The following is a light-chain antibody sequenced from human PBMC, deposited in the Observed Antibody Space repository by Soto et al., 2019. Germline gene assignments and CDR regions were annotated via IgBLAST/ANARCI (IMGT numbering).Light chain of an antibody. CDR1: QGLVDNDGYSY. V-gene: IGKV2-30*01. CDR2: RIS. Sequence: VVMTQSPLSMAVTLGEPASVSCRSSQGLVDNDGYSYLSWFHQRPGQSPRRLIYRISNRDSGVPDRISGSGSGTDFSLKSSRLEAEDVGVYYCMQVTHWPYTFGQGTHLEI. CDR3: MQVTHWPYT. J-gene: IGKJ2*01.